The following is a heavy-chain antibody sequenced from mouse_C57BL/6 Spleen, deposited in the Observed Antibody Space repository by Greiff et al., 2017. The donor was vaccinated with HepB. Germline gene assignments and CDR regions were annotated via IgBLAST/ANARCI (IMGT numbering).Heavy chain of an antibody. Sequence: EVQLVESGGDLVKPGGSLKLSCAASGFTFSSYGMSWVRQTPDKRLEWVATISSGGSYTYSPDSVKGRFTISRDNAKNTLYLQMSSLKSEDTAMYYCARHEDYYGSSYLAWFAYWGQGTLVTVSA. CDR2: ISSGGSYT. CDR3: ARHEDYYGSSYLAWFAY. V-gene: IGHV5-6*01. J-gene: IGHJ3*01. CDR1: GFTFSSYG. D-gene: IGHD1-1*01.